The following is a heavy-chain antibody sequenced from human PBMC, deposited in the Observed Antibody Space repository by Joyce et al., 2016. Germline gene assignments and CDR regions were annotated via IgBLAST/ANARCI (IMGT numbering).Heavy chain of an antibody. CDR3: STIVGVFVSDSFDN. CDR1: GFTFNRHL. CDR2: IDNDGTNI. V-gene: IGHV3-74*01. D-gene: IGHD3-3*01. Sequence: EVQLVESGGGLVQPGGSLKLSCAASGFTFNRHLMHWVRHAPGKGAGLISRIDNDGTNIRYAGVVDGRFIISRDNAKNILYLQLTNLRIEDTDIYNCSTIVGVFVSDSFDNWGQGTLVTVSS. J-gene: IGHJ4*02.